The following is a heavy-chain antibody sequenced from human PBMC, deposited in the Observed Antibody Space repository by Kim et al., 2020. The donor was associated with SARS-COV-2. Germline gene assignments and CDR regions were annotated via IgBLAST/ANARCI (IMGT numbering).Heavy chain of an antibody. CDR3: AKDIWARLQLWLSGMRFDP. Sequence: GGSLRLSCAASGFTFGDYAMHWVRQAPGKGLEWVSGISWNSGSIGYADSVKGRFTISRDNAKNSLYLQMNSLRAEDTALYYCAKDIWARLQLWLSGMRFDPWGQGTLVTVSS. CDR2: ISWNSGSI. CDR1: GFTFGDYA. V-gene: IGHV3-9*01. J-gene: IGHJ5*02. D-gene: IGHD5-18*01.